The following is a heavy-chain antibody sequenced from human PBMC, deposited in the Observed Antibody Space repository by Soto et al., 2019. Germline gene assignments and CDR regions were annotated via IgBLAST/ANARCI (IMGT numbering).Heavy chain of an antibody. J-gene: IGHJ4*02. V-gene: IGHV3-15*01. CDR2: IKSKTDGGTT. D-gene: IGHD2-15*01. CDR3: TAATRYCSGGSCYFDY. Sequence: PGGSLRLSCAASGFTFSNAWMSWVRQAPGKGLEWVGRIKSKTDGGTTDYAAPVKGRFTISRDDSKNTLYLQMHSLKTEDTAVYYCTAATRYCSGGSCYFDYWGQGTLVTVSS. CDR1: GFTFSNAW.